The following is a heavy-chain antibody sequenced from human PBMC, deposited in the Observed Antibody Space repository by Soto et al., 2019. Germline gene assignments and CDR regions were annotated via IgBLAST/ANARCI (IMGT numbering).Heavy chain of an antibody. CDR2: ISAYNGNT. CDR3: ARDQSYGGAFDY. Sequence: QVQLVQSGAAVKKPGASVKVSCKTSGYTFTSYGISWVRQAPGQGLEWMGRISAYNGNTNYAQKLQGRVTMTTATSTSTAYMELRSLRSDDPAVYYCARDQSYGGAFDYWGQGTLVTVSS. D-gene: IGHD2-21*01. J-gene: IGHJ4*02. CDR1: GYTFTSYG. V-gene: IGHV1-18*01.